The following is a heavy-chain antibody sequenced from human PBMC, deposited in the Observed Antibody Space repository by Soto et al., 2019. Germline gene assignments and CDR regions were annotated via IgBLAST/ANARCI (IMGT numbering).Heavy chain of an antibody. CDR2: IDPSDSYT. D-gene: IGHD6-19*01. J-gene: IGHJ4*02. CDR3: ARRFEVAGADY. CDR1: GYSFTSYW. Sequence: GESLKISCKGSGYSFTSYWINWVRQMPGKGLEWMGRIDPSDSYTNYSPSFQGRVTISADKSISTAYLQWSSLEASDTAMYYCARRFEVAGADYWGQGSLVTISS. V-gene: IGHV5-10-1*01.